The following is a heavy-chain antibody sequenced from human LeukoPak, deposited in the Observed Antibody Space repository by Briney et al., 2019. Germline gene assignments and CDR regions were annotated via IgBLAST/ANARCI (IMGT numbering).Heavy chain of an antibody. CDR2: IKSRTDAGTT. V-gene: IGHV3-15*01. D-gene: IGHD3-10*01. Sequence: GGSLRLSCAASGLSFSNAWMTWVRQAPGKGLEWVGRIKSRTDAGTTEYAAPVKGRFTISRGDSKNTLYLQMNSLKIEDTAVYYCTTDLGITMIRGVIVYWGQGTLVTVSS. CDR3: TTDLGITMIRGVIVY. CDR1: GLSFSNAW. J-gene: IGHJ4*02.